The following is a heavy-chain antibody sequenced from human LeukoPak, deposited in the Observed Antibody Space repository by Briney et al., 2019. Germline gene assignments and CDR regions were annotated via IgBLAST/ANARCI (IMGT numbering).Heavy chain of an antibody. CDR2: IYPGDSDT. CDR3: ASVVGATRTGYFDY. Sequence: PGESLKISCEGSGYTFTSYWIGWVRQMPGKGLEWMGIIYPGDSDTRYSPSFQGRVTISADKSISTAYLQWISLKASDTVMYYCASVVGATRTGYFDYWGQGTLVTVSS. CDR1: GYTFTSYW. D-gene: IGHD1-26*01. J-gene: IGHJ4*02. V-gene: IGHV5-51*03.